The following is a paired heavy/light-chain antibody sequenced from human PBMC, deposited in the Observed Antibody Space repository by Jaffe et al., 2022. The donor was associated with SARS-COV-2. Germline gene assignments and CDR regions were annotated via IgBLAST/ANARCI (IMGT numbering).Heavy chain of an antibody. J-gene: IGHJ6*02. Sequence: EVQLVESGGGLVKPGGSLRLSCAASGFTFSSYSMNWVRQAPGKGLEWVSSISSSSSYIYYADSVKGRFTISRDNAKNSLYLQMNSLRAEDTAVYYCARDRQFGATTSYYYYGMDVWGQGTTVTVSS. CDR3: ARDRQFGATTSYYYYGMDV. D-gene: IGHD5-12*01. CDR1: GFTFSSYS. CDR2: ISSSSSYI. V-gene: IGHV3-21*01.
Light chain of an antibody. CDR2: YDD. J-gene: IGLJ1*01. CDR3: AAWDDSLNGQV. Sequence: QSVLTQPPSVSEAPRQRVTISCSGSSSNIGNNAVNWYQQLPGKAPKLLIYYDDLLPSGVSDRFSGSKSGTSASLAISGLQSEDEADYYCAAWDDSLNGQVFGTGTKVTVL. CDR1: SSNIGNNA. V-gene: IGLV1-36*01.